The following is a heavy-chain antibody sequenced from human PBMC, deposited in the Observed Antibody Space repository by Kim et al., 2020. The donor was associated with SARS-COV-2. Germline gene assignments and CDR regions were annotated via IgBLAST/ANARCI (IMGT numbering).Heavy chain of an antibody. CDR3: ARGGGTYSTSHLDY. CDR1: GFTFSDFY. D-gene: IGHD1-26*01. CDR2: ISFTSSLT. J-gene: IGHJ4*02. V-gene: IGHV3-11*06. Sequence: GGSLRLSCAASGFTFSDFYMSWIRQAPGKGLEYVSYISFTSSLTKYGDSVKGRFTISRDNTRNSLHLQMNSLRIEDTAIYYCARGGGTYSTSHLDYWGQGVLVTVSS.